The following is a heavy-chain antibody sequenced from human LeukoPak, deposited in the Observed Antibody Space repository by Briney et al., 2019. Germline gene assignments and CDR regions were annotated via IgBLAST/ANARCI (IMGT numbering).Heavy chain of an antibody. Sequence: SETLSLTFAVYGGSFSGYYWSWIRQPPGKGLEWIGEINHSGSTNYNPSLKSRVTISVDTSKNQFSLKLSSVTAADTAVYYCARGAAYSSSWYVWGQGTTVTVSS. CDR3: ARGAAYSSSWYV. D-gene: IGHD6-13*01. CDR2: INHSGST. J-gene: IGHJ6*02. CDR1: GGSFSGYY. V-gene: IGHV4-34*01.